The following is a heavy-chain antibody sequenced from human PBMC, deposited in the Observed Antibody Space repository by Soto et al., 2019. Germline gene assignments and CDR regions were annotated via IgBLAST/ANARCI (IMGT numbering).Heavy chain of an antibody. V-gene: IGHV1-8*01. D-gene: IGHD2-15*01. CDR2: MNPNSGNT. CDR1: GYTFTRYD. Sequence: ASVKVSCKASGYTFTRYDINWVGQAPGQGLEWMGWMNPNSGNTGYAQKFQGRVTMTRDTSTSTVYMELSSLRSEDTAVYYCARVYCSGGSCYGIDYWGQGTLVTVSS. CDR3: ARVYCSGGSCYGIDY. J-gene: IGHJ4*02.